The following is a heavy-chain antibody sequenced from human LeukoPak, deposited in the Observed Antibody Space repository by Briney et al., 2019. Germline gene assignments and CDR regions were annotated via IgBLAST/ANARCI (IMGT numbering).Heavy chain of an antibody. D-gene: IGHD3-9*01. V-gene: IGHV1-24*01. Sequence: ASVKVSCKVSGYTLTELSMHWVRQAPGKGLEWMGGFDPEDGETIYAQKFQGRVTMTEDTSTDTAYMELSSLRSEDTAVYYCATDSGPDYWLVSLDYWGQGTLVTVSS. CDR2: FDPEDGET. J-gene: IGHJ4*02. CDR1: GYTLTELS. CDR3: ATDSGPDYWLVSLDY.